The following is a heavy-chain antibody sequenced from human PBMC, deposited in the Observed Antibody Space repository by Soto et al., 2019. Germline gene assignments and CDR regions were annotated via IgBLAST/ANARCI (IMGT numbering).Heavy chain of an antibody. V-gene: IGHV1-8*01. CDR3: ARVSWFFVPP. Sequence: ASVKVSCKASGYIFTNYDINWVRQATGQGLEWMGWMNPTSGNTGYAQKFQGRVNMTRDTSKSPPSMELSGLRSGDTAGYYCARVSWFFVPPWGQGTLVTVSA. J-gene: IGHJ5*02. CDR2: MNPTSGNT. CDR1: GYIFTNYD. D-gene: IGHD3-10*01.